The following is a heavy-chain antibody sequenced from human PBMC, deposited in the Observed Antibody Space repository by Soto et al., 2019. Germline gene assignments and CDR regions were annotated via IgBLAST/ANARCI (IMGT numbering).Heavy chain of an antibody. CDR3: AKPPISIFGLANSYFDY. J-gene: IGHJ4*02. D-gene: IGHD3-3*01. Sequence: PGGSLRLSCAASGFAFSSYAMNWVRQAAGKGLEWVSGISGNGGSTYYADSVKGRFTISRDNSKNTLDLQMNSLRDEDTAVYYCAKPPISIFGLANSYFDYWGQGSLVTVSS. CDR2: ISGNGGST. V-gene: IGHV3-23*01. CDR1: GFAFSSYA.